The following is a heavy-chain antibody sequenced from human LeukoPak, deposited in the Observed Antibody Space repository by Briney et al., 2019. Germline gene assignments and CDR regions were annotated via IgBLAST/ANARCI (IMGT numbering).Heavy chain of an antibody. D-gene: IGHD2-8*02. CDR1: GFTFSAYG. J-gene: IGHJ4*02. CDR2: ISGSDGAT. V-gene: IGHV3-23*01. Sequence: PGGSLRLSCAASGFTFSAYGMSWVRQAPGKGLESVSSISGSDGATSYADSVKGRFTISRDNSKNTLYLQMNSLRAEDTAVYYCAKDMRGVVLVPRAYYFDSWGQGTLVTVSS. CDR3: AKDMRGVVLVPRAYYFDS.